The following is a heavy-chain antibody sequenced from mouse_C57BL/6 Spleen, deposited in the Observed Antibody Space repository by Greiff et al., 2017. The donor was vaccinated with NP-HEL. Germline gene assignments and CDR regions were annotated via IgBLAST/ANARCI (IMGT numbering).Heavy chain of an antibody. CDR2: IYPGDGDT. CDR3: AVYYGSSYRERFAY. J-gene: IGHJ3*01. CDR1: GYAFSSSW. D-gene: IGHD1-1*01. V-gene: IGHV1-82*01. Sequence: QVQLQQSGPELVKPGASVKISCKASGYAFSSSWMNWVKQRPGKGLEWIGRIYPGDGDTNYNGKFKGKATLTADKSSSTAYMQLSSLTSEDSAVYFCAVYYGSSYRERFAYWGQGTLVTVSA.